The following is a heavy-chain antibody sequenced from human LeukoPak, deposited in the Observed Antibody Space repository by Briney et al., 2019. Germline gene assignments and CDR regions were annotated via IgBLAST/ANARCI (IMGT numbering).Heavy chain of an antibody. CDR2: VYDTGDT. V-gene: IGHV4-59*12. J-gene: IGHJ4*02. CDR1: GTSITRTY. CDR3: ARDSYGDYYFDY. D-gene: IGHD4-17*01. Sequence: SETLSLTCTVSGTSITRTYWSWIRQPPGRGLESVGYVYDTGDTNYNPSLKSRVTMSVDTSKNRFSLKLSSVTAADTAVYYCARDSYGDYYFDYWGQGTLVTVSS.